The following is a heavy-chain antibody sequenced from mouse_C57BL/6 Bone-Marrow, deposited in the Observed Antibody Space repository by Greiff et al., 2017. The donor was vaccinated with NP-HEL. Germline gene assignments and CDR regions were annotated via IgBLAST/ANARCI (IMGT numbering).Heavy chain of an antibody. V-gene: IGHV14-4*01. CDR2: IDSENGVT. CDR3: TRVDGAWFAY. J-gene: IGHJ3*01. CDR1: GFNIKDDY. Sequence: EVQLQQSGAELVRPGASVKLSRTASGFNIKDDYMHWVKQRPEQGLEWVGLIDSENGVTVSASKFQGMATITVDTSSNTAYLQPSSLTSEETAIYYCTRVDGAWFAYWGQGTLVTVSA.